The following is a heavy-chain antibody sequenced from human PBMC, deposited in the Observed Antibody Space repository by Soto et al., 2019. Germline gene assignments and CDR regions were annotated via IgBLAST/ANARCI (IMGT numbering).Heavy chain of an antibody. Sequence: QVQLVQSGAEVKKPGSSVKVSCKASGGTFSSYAISWVRQAPGQGLERMGGIIPIFGTASYAQKFQGRVTITADESTSTAYRELSSLRSEDTAVYYCARDLGDSSGYWYGMDVWGQGTTVTVSS. CDR1: GGTFSSYA. J-gene: IGHJ6*02. V-gene: IGHV1-69*12. D-gene: IGHD3-22*01. CDR3: ARDLGDSSGYWYGMDV. CDR2: IIPIFGTA.